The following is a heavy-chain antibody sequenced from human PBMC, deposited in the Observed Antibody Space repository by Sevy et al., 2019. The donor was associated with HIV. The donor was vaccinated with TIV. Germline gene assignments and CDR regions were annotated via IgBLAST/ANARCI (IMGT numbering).Heavy chain of an antibody. V-gene: IGHV1-8*01. CDR1: GYTFTSYD. Sequence: ASVKVSCKASGYTFTSYDINWVRQATGQGLEWMGWMNPNSGNTGYAQKFQGRVTMTRNTSISTAYMELSSLRSEDTAVYYCARAHDFWTGYYIHWGQGTLVTSPQ. D-gene: IGHD3-3*01. J-gene: IGHJ4*02. CDR2: MNPNSGNT. CDR3: ARAHDFWTGYYIH.